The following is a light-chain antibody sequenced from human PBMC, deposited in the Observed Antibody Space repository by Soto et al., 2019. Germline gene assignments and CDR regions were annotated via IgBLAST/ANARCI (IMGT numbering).Light chain of an antibody. V-gene: IGKV3-20*01. CDR2: GAS. J-gene: IGKJ4*01. Sequence: EIALTQSPGTLSLSPGERATLSCRASESVTTNNLAWYQQKPGQAPRLLIYGASSRATGIPDRISGRGSGTDFTLTISRLEPEDYAVYYCQHYGTSVLTFGGGTKVEIK. CDR1: ESVTTNN. CDR3: QHYGTSVLT.